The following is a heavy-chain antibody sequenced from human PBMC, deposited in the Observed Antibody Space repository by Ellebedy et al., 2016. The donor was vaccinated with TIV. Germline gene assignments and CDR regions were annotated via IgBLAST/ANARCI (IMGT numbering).Heavy chain of an antibody. CDR3: AKGLRRETVRGYYGAFDF. CDR2: ISWNSNKI. Sequence: GGSLRLSCAASGFTFDDCAMHWVRQAPGKGLEWVSGISWNSNKIAYADSVKGRFIISRDNAKNSLYLQMNSLRAEDTALYYCAKGLRRETVRGYYGAFDFWGPGTLVTVSS. CDR1: GFTFDDCA. V-gene: IGHV3-9*01. J-gene: IGHJ4*02. D-gene: IGHD3-22*01.